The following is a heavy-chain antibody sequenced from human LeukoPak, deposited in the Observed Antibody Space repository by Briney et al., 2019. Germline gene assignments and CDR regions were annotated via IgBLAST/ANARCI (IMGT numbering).Heavy chain of an antibody. D-gene: IGHD1-26*01. CDR2: ISYDGSNK. CDR3: AKDLAFLTVGATPFDY. V-gene: IGHV3-30*18. CDR1: GFTFSSYG. Sequence: GGSLRLSCAASGFTFSSYGVHWVRQAPGKGLEWVAVISYDGSNKYYADSVKGRFTISRDNSKNTLYLQMNSLRAEDTAVYYCAKDLAFLTVGATPFDYWGQGTLVTVSS. J-gene: IGHJ4*02.